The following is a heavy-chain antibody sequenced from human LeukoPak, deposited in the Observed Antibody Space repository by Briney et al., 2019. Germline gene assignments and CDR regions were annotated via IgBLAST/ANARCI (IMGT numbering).Heavy chain of an antibody. Sequence: SETLSLTCTVSGGSISSGSYYWSWIRQPAGKGLEWIGRIYTSGSTNYNPSLKSRVTISVDTSKNQFSLKLSSVTAADTAVYYCARVGSSGVRYWGQGTLATVSS. CDR1: GGSISSGSYY. CDR3: ARVGSSGVRY. D-gene: IGHD6-19*01. CDR2: IYTSGST. J-gene: IGHJ4*02. V-gene: IGHV4-61*02.